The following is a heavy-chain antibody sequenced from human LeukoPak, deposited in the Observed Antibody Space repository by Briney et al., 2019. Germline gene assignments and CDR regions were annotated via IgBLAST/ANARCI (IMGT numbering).Heavy chain of an antibody. V-gene: IGHV1-69*06. J-gene: IGHJ3*02. Sequence: SVKVSCKASGGTFSSYAISWVRQAPGQGLEWMGGIIPIFGTANYAQKFRGRVTITADKSTRTAYMELSSLRSEDTAVYYCARVKSYYYDTSDKDAFDIWGQGTMVTVSS. D-gene: IGHD3-22*01. CDR3: ARVKSYYYDTSDKDAFDI. CDR2: IIPIFGTA. CDR1: GGTFSSYA.